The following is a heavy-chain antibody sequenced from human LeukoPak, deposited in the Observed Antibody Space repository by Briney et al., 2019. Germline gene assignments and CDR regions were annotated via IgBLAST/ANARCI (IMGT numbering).Heavy chain of an antibody. J-gene: IGHJ5*02. CDR3: ARHFSITGGRLSGYWLDP. CDR1: GGSISSYY. Sequence: SETLSLTRTISGGSISSYYWSWIRQPPGKGLEWIGYIYYSGSTSYNPSLKSRVTILVDTSKNQFSLKLRSVTAADTAVYYCARHFSITGGRLSGYWLDPWGQGTLVTVSS. D-gene: IGHD7-27*01. CDR2: IYYSGST. V-gene: IGHV4-59*08.